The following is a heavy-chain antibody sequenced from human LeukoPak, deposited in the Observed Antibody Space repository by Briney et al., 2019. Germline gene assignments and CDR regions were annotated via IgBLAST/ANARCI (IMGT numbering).Heavy chain of an antibody. D-gene: IGHD2-2*01. CDR3: AREGRGYCSSTSCLSPGFDY. J-gene: IGHJ4*02. CDR1: GYTFTGYY. CDR2: INPNSGGT. Sequence: ASVKVSCKASGYTFTGYYMHWVRQAPGQGLEWMGWINPNSGGTNYAQKFQGRVTMTRDTSISTAYMELSRLGSDDTAVYYCAREGRGYCSSTSCLSPGFDYWGQGTLVTVSS. V-gene: IGHV1-2*02.